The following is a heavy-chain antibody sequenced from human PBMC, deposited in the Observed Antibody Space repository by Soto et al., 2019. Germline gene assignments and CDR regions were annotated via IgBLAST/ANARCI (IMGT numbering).Heavy chain of an antibody. CDR1: SGSFSDYY. CDR2: INHSGST. CDR3: ASRGGYCRSASCYSHFDP. J-gene: IGHJ5*02. D-gene: IGHD2-2*02. Sequence: QVQLQQWGAGLLKPSETLSLSCAVYSGSFSDYYWSWIRQPPGKGLEWIGEINHSGSTNYNPSLKGRVTMSVDTSKKQCSLKLTSVTAADTAVYYCASRGGYCRSASCYSHFDPWGQGTPVTVSS. V-gene: IGHV4-34*01.